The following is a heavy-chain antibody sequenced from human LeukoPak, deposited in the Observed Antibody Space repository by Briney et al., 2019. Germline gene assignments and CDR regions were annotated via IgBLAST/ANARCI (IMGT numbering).Heavy chain of an antibody. CDR3: AKDRYYYDSSGYYDY. CDR1: GFTFDDYA. J-gene: IGHJ4*02. V-gene: IGHV3-9*01. D-gene: IGHD3-22*01. CDR2: ISWNSGSI. Sequence: GRSLRLSCAASGFTFDDYAMHWVRQAPGKGLEWVSGISWNSGSIGYADCVKGRFTISRDNAKNSLYLQMNSLRAEDTALYYCAKDRYYYDSSGYYDYWGQGTLVTVSS.